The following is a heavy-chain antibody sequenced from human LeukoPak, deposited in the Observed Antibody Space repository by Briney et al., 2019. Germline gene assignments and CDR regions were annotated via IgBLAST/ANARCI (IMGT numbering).Heavy chain of an antibody. CDR2: ISYDGSNK. CDR3: AKDRGYCSGGSCYWGFYFDY. D-gene: IGHD2-15*01. J-gene: IGHJ4*02. Sequence: PAGSLRLSCAASGFTFSSYGMHWVRQAPGKGLEWVAVISYDGSNKYYPDSVKGRFTISRDNSKNTLYLQMSSLRAEDTAVYYCAKDRGYCSGGSCYWGFYFDYWGQGTLVTVSS. CDR1: GFTFSSYG. V-gene: IGHV3-30*18.